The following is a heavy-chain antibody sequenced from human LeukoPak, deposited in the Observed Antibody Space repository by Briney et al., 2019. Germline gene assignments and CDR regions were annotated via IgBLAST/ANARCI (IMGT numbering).Heavy chain of an antibody. D-gene: IGHD3-22*01. CDR1: GGSFSGYY. CDR3: ARGVRYDSSGYFFVLAD. V-gene: IGHV4-34*01. Sequence: SETLSLTCAVYGGSFSGYYWSWIRQPPGKGLEWIGEINHSGSTNYNPSLKSRVTISVDTSKNQFSLKLSSVTAADTAVYYCARGVRYDSSGYFFVLADWGQGTLVTVSS. CDR2: INHSGST. J-gene: IGHJ4*02.